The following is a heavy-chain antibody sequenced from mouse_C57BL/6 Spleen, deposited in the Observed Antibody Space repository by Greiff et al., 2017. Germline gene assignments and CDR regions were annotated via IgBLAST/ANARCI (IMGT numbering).Heavy chain of an antibody. D-gene: IGHD2-1*01. CDR2: INPSNGGT. Sequence: VQLQQPGTELVKPGASVKLSCKASGYTFTSYWMNWVKQRPGQGLEWIGNINPSNGGTNYNEKFKSKATLTVDKSSSTAYMQLTSLTSEDSAVYYWARPYGNYYAMDYWGQGTSVTVSS. J-gene: IGHJ4*01. CDR3: ARPYGNYYAMDY. CDR1: GYTFTSYW. V-gene: IGHV1-53*01.